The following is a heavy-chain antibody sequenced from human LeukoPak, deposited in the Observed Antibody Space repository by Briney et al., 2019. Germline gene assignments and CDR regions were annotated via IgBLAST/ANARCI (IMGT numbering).Heavy chain of an antibody. D-gene: IGHD6-13*01. J-gene: IGHJ4*02. CDR2: MNGDGSIT. CDR1: GFTLSSYW. CDR3: AKAHPDSRNAPTYYFDY. V-gene: IGHV3-74*01. Sequence: HPGGSLRLSCAASGFTLSSYWMHWVRQAPGKGLVWFSHMNGDGSITNYVDSVKGRFTIFRDIGKNTLYLQMNSLRAEDTAVYHCAKAHPDSRNAPTYYFDYWGQGTLVAVSS.